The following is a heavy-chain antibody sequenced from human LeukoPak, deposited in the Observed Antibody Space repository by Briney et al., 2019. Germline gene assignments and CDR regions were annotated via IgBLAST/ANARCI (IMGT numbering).Heavy chain of an antibody. J-gene: IGHJ4*02. CDR1: GGSISSSSYY. V-gene: IGHV4-39*01. D-gene: IGHD2-2*01. Sequence: SETLSLTCTVSGGSISSSSYYWGWIRQPPGKGLEWIGSIYYSGSTYYNPSLKSLVTISVDTSKNQFSLKLSSVTAADTAVYYCARAPGPAAMSDYWGQGTLVTVSS. CDR2: IYYSGST. CDR3: ARAPGPAAMSDY.